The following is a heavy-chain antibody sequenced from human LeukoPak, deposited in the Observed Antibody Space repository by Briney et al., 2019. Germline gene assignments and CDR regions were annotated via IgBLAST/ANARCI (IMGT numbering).Heavy chain of an antibody. J-gene: IGHJ5*02. Sequence: SETLSLTCTVSGYSISSSYYWGWIRQPPGKGLEWIGSIYRGSTYYNPSLKSRVTISVDTSKNQFSLKLSSVTAADTAVYYCARDVGNYYGSGSYLNWFDPWGQGTLVTVSS. CDR3: ARDVGNYYGSGSYLNWFDP. CDR1: GYSISSSYY. V-gene: IGHV4-38-2*02. CDR2: IYRGST. D-gene: IGHD3-10*01.